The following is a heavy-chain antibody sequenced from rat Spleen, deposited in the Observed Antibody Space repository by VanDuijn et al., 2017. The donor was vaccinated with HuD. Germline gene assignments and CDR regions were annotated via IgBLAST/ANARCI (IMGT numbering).Heavy chain of an antibody. CDR3: EVRVYLPYVMDA. D-gene: IGHD1-4*01. Sequence: EVQLVESGGGLVQPGRSLKLSCAASGFTFSNYGMHWIRQAPTKGLEWVASISPSGGSTYYRDSVKGRFTISRDNAKSTLYLQMDSLRSEDTATYYCEVRVYLPYVMDAWGQGASVTVSS. J-gene: IGHJ4*01. V-gene: IGHV5-19*01. CDR2: ISPSGGST. CDR1: GFTFSNYG.